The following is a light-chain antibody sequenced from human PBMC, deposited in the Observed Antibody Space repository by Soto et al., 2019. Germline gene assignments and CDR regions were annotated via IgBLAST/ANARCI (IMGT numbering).Light chain of an antibody. J-gene: IGKJ1*01. CDR3: QQYNNWPTWT. V-gene: IGKV3-15*01. CDR1: QSIDSN. CDR2: DAS. Sequence: EIVMTQSPATLSVSPGERATLSCRASQSIDSNLAWYQQKPGQAPRLLIYDASTRATGIPARFSGSGSGTEFTLSISSLQSEDFAVYYWQQYNNWPTWTFGQGTKVEIK.